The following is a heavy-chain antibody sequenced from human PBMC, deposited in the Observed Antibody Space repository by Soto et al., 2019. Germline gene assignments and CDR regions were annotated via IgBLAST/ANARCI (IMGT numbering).Heavy chain of an antibody. D-gene: IGHD3-22*01. CDR1: GASIGSGSYY. J-gene: IGHJ4*02. CDR3: GRGAGVRSGYLDY. V-gene: IGHV4-39*07. Sequence: SETLSLTCTVSGASIGSGSYYWGWVRQPPGKGPEWIASMHYSGSTFYNPSLKSRVTISLDTTNNQFSLRMESVTAADTAVYFYGRGAGVRSGYLDYWGQGTLVTVSS. CDR2: MHYSGST.